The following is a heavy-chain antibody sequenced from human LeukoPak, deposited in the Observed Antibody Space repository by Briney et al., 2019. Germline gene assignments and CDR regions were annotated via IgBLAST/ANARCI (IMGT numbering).Heavy chain of an antibody. D-gene: IGHD6-19*01. CDR3: AKDSSGWSHAYFDY. V-gene: IGHV3-30*18. J-gene: IGHJ4*02. CDR1: GFTFSSYG. CDR2: ISYDGSNK. Sequence: GGSLRLSCAASGFTFSSYGMHWVSQAPGKGLEWVAVISYDGSNKYYADSVKGRFTISRDNSKNTLYLQMNSLRAEDTAVYYCAKDSSGWSHAYFDYWGQGTLVTVSS.